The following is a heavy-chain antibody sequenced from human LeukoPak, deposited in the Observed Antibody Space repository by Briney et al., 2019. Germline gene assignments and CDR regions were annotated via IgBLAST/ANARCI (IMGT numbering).Heavy chain of an antibody. Sequence: ASVKVSCKVSGYTLTELSMHWVRQTPGKGLEWMGGLDPEDGETIYAQKFQGRVTMTEDTSTDTAYMELSSLKSDDTAVYYCARVDRVRGIHILFDPWGQGTLVTVSS. J-gene: IGHJ5*02. V-gene: IGHV1-24*01. CDR2: LDPEDGET. D-gene: IGHD3-10*01. CDR1: GYTLTELS. CDR3: ARVDRVRGIHILFDP.